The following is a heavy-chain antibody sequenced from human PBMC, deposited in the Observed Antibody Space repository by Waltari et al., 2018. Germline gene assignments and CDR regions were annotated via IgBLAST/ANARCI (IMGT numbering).Heavy chain of an antibody. CDR3: ARDGVVVVPAAMRSYYYYMDV. CDR1: GYTFTGYY. CDR2: INPNSGGT. D-gene: IGHD2-2*01. Sequence: QVQLVQSGAEVKKPGASVNVSCKASGYTFTGYYMHWVRQAPGQGLEWMGWINPNSGGTNYAQKFQGRVTMTRDTSISTAYMELSRLRSDDTAVYYCARDGVVVVPAAMRSYYYYMDVWGKGTTVTVSS. J-gene: IGHJ6*03. V-gene: IGHV1-2*02.